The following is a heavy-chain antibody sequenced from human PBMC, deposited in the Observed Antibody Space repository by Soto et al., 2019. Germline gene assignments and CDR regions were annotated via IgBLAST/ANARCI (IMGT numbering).Heavy chain of an antibody. D-gene: IGHD2-21*02. CDR1: GGTFSSYT. J-gene: IGHJ4*02. CDR3: ARDRGDGGNSY. V-gene: IGHV1-69*08. Sequence: QVQLVQSGAEVKKPGSSVKVSCKASGGTFSSYTISWVRQAPGQGLEWMGRIIPILGIANYAQKFQGRVTITAYKSTSTAYMELSSLRSEDTAVYYCARDRGDGGNSYWGQGTLVTVSS. CDR2: IIPILGIA.